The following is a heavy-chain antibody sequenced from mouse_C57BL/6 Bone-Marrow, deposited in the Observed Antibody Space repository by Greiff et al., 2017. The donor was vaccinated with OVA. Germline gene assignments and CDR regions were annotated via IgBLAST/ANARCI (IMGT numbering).Heavy chain of an antibody. CDR1: GYTFTSYW. V-gene: IGHV1-50*01. D-gene: IGHD2-1*01. CDR2: IDPSDSYT. J-gene: IGHJ4*01. Sequence: QVQLQQPGAELVKPGASVKLSCKASGYTFTSYWMQWVKQRPGQGLEWIGEIDPSDSYTNYNQKFKGKATLTVDTSSSTAYMQLSSLTSEDSAVYYCARSPLYGNYEAMDYWGQGTSVTVSS. CDR3: ARSPLYGNYEAMDY.